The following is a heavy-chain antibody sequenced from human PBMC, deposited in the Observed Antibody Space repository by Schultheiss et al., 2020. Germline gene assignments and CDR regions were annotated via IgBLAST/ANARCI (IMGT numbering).Heavy chain of an antibody. J-gene: IGHJ3*02. V-gene: IGHV1-69*13. CDR1: GGTFSSYA. D-gene: IGHD3-22*01. CDR2: IIPIFGTA. CDR3: ARASHGRITMIVEKNAFDI. Sequence: SVKVSCKASGGTFSSYAISWVRQAPGQGLEWMGGIIPIFGTANYAQKFQGRVTITADESTSTAYMELSSLRSEDTAVYYCARASHGRITMIVEKNAFDIWGQGTMVTVSS.